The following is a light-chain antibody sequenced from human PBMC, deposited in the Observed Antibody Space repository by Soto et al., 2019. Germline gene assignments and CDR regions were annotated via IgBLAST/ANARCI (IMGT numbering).Light chain of an antibody. CDR1: QSVGNH. CDR2: GAS. Sequence: EVVMTQSPASLSVSPGEGATLSCRASQSVGNHLAWYQQRPGQAPRVLIYGASTRATGIPARFSGSGSGTQFTLTIGSLQSEDFALYYCQHYINWPRTFGQGTKVEIK. CDR3: QHYINWPRT. V-gene: IGKV3-15*01. J-gene: IGKJ1*01.